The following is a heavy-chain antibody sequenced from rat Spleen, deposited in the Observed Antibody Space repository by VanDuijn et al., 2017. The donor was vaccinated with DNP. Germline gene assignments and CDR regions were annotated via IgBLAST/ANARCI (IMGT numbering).Heavy chain of an antibody. Sequence: QVQVKESGPGLVQPSQTLSLTCTVSGFSLTSHTVSWVRQPPGKGLEWIAAMSSGGSTYYNSVLKSRLSISRDTSKSQVFLKMNSLQTEDTAIYFCTRWAAHYWGQGVMVTVSS. D-gene: IGHD1-2*01. CDR3: TRWAAHY. V-gene: IGHV2-6*01. CDR1: GFSLTSHT. CDR2: MSSGGST. J-gene: IGHJ2*01.